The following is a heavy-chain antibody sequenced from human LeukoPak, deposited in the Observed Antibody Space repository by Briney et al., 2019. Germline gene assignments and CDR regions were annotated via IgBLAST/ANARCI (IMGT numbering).Heavy chain of an antibody. CDR3: ARDFRGGSYYLPSHY. CDR1: GYTFTSYG. V-gene: IGHV1-18*01. J-gene: IGHJ4*02. D-gene: IGHD1-26*01. Sequence: GASVKVSCKASGYTFTSYGISWVRQAPGQGLEWMGWIGAYNGNTNYAQKLQGRVTMTTDTSTSTAYMELRSLRSDDTAVYYCARDFRGGSYYLPSHYWGQGTLVTVSS. CDR2: IGAYNGNT.